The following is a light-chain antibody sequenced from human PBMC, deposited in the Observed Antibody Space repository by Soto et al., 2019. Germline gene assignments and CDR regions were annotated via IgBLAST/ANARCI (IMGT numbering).Light chain of an antibody. CDR2: GAS. CDR1: QSVSSN. V-gene: IGKV3-15*01. Sequence: EIVMTQSPATLSVSPGKRATLSCRASQSVSSNLAWYQQKPGQAPRLLIYGASTRATGIPARFSGSGSGTDFTLTINRLEPEDFAMYYCQQYGSMWTFGQGTKVDIK. J-gene: IGKJ1*01. CDR3: QQYGSMWT.